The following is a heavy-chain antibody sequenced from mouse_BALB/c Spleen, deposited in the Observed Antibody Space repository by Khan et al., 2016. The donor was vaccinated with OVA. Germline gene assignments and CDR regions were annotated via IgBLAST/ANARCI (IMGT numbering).Heavy chain of an antibody. CDR2: INPGSGGT. CDR3: ARSAVVADWYFDV. Sequence: QVQLQQSGAELVRPGTSVKVSCKASGYAFTNYLIEWVKQRPGQGLEWIGVINPGSGGTNYNEKFKGKATLTADKSSSTAYMQLSSLTSDDSAVYFCARSAVVADWYFDVWGAGTTVTVSS. V-gene: IGHV1-54*01. D-gene: IGHD1-1*01. J-gene: IGHJ1*01. CDR1: GYAFTNYL.